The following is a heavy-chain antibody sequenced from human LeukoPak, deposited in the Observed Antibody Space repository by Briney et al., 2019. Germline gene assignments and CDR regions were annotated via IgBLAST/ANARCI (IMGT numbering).Heavy chain of an antibody. J-gene: IGHJ5*02. CDR2: IYYSGST. V-gene: IGHV4-39*07. D-gene: IGHD4/OR15-4a*01. Sequence: PSETLSLTCTVSGGSISSSSYYWGWIRQPPGKGLEWIGSIYYSGSTYYNPSLKSRVTISVDTSKNQFSLKLSSVSAADTAVYYCARDSKNPQPASSLHWFDPWGQGTLVTASS. CDR1: GGSISSSSYY. CDR3: ARDSKNPQPASSLHWFDP.